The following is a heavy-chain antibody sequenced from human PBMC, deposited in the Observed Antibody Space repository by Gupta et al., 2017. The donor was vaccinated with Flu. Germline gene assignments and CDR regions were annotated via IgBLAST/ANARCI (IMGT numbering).Heavy chain of an antibody. Sequence: QVQLQQSGPGLVKPSQTLSLTCAISGDSVSSNYAAWNWLRQSPSRGLEWLGRAYLRSRWYYDYAPSVRSRLTSDPDTSKNQFSLHLSSVTPADPAVYYCARYGGASGYEAHYFDYWGPGTLVTVSS. D-gene: IGHD5-12*01. J-gene: IGHJ4*02. CDR3: ARYGGASGYEAHYFDY. CDR1: GDSVSSNYAA. CDR2: AYLRSRWYY. V-gene: IGHV6-1*01.